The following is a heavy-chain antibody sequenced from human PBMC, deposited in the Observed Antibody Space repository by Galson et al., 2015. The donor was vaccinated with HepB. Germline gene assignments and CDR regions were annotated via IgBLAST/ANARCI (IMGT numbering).Heavy chain of an antibody. D-gene: IGHD6-19*01. CDR2: ISAYNGNT. CDR3: ASSSVAGTGYVADFQH. J-gene: IGHJ1*01. CDR1: GYTFTSYG. Sequence: SVKVSCKASGYTFTSYGISWVRQAPGQGLEWMGWISAYNGNTNYAQKLQGRVTMTTDTSTSTAYMELRSLRSDDTAVYYCASSSVAGTGYVADFQHWGQGTLVTVSS. V-gene: IGHV1-18*04.